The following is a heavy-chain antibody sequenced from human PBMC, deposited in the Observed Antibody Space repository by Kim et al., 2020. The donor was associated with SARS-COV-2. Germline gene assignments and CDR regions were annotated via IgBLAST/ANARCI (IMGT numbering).Heavy chain of an antibody. CDR3: ARVVVIPGFFDY. Sequence: YADSGKGRFTISRDNSKNTLYLQMNSLRAEDTAVYYCARVVVIPGFFDYWGQGTLVTVSS. D-gene: IGHD3-22*01. J-gene: IGHJ4*02. V-gene: IGHV3-53*01.